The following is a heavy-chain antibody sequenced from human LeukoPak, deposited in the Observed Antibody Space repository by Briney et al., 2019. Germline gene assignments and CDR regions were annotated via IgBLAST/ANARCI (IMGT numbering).Heavy chain of an antibody. Sequence: PSETLSLTCAVYGGSFSGYYWSWIRQPPGKGLEWIGEINHSGSTNYNPSLKSRVTISVDTSKNQFTLKLSSVTAAGTAVYYCARAHSSSWDDYWGQGTLVTVSS. CDR3: ARAHSSSWDDY. D-gene: IGHD6-13*01. CDR2: INHSGST. J-gene: IGHJ4*02. V-gene: IGHV4-34*01. CDR1: GGSFSGYY.